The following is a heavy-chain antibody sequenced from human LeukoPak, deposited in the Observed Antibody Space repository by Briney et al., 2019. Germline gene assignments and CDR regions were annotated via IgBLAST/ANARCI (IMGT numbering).Heavy chain of an antibody. V-gene: IGHV4-39*07. J-gene: IGHJ6*02. D-gene: IGHD2-2*01. CDR1: GGSVSSGSYY. CDR3: ARGNRVVVVPAAMRGDYYYYGMDV. Sequence: PSETLSLTCTVSGGSVSSGSYYWSWIRQPPGKGLEWIGEINHSGSTNYNPSLKSRVTISVDTSKNQFSLKLSSVTAADTAVYYCARGNRVVVVPAAMRGDYYYYGMDVWGQGTTVTVSS. CDR2: INHSGST.